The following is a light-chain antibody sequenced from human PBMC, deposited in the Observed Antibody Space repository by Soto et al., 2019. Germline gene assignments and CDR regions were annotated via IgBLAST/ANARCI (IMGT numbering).Light chain of an antibody. CDR3: QAYDGSLSGVV. J-gene: IGLJ2*01. Sequence: QSVLTQPPSASGAPGQRVTISCTGSSSNIGAGYDVHWYQQLPGTAPILLIYGNSHRPSGVPDRFSGSKSGTSASLAITGLQAEDEADYYCQAYDGSLSGVVFGGGTKLTVL. V-gene: IGLV1-40*01. CDR1: SSNIGAGYD. CDR2: GNS.